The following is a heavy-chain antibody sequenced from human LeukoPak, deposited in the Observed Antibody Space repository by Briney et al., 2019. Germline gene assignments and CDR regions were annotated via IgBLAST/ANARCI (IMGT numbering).Heavy chain of an antibody. CDR3: AKRGHYSLNWYHYFDY. V-gene: IGHV3-30*18. CDR1: GFTFSSCE. J-gene: IGHJ4*02. CDR2: IASNGGSQ. Sequence: GGSLRLSCAASGFTFSSCEMNWVRQAPGKGLEWVAAIASNGGSQYYADSVKGRFTISRDNSKNTLFLQMNSLRPDDTAVYYCAKRGHYSLNWYHYFDYWGQGTLVTVSS. D-gene: IGHD6-13*01.